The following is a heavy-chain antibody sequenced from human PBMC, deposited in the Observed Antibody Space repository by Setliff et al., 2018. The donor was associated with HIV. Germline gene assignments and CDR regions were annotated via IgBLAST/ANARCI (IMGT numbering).Heavy chain of an antibody. Sequence: PSETLSLTCTVSGDSISSYYWNWIRQPPGKALEWIGYIYYGSTHYNPSLEGRVTISVDTSKNQFSLKLRSVTAADTAMYYCARRRCSAASCPDNSWNWLDPWGQGTLVTVS. D-gene: IGHD2-15*01. J-gene: IGHJ5*02. CDR1: GDSISSYY. V-gene: IGHV4-59*08. CDR3: ARRRCSAASCPDNSWNWLDP. CDR2: IYYGST.